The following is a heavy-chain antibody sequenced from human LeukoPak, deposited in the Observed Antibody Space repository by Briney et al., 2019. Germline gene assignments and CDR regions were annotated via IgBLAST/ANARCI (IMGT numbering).Heavy chain of an antibody. J-gene: IGHJ4*02. Sequence: SETLSLTCAVSGGSISSSSCYWGWLRQPPGTGLEWVGSIYYSGSTYYNPSLKSRVTISVDTSKNQFSLKLSSVTAADTAVYYCARVNRDSSGYYPYYFDYWGQGTLVTVSS. V-gene: IGHV4-39*01. CDR1: GGSISSSSCY. D-gene: IGHD3-22*01. CDR3: ARVNRDSSGYYPYYFDY. CDR2: IYYSGST.